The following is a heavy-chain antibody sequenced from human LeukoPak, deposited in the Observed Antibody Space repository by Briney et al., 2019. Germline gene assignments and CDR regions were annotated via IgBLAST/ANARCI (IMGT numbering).Heavy chain of an antibody. CDR1: GFTFSAYW. J-gene: IGHJ4*02. V-gene: IGHV3-7*01. CDR3: ARARYSSSPLALRFFDY. Sequence: GGSLRLSCAASGFTFSAYWMSWVRQAPGKGLEWVANIKQDGSEKYYEDSVKGRFTISRDNAKNSLYLQMNSLRAEDTAVYYCARARYSSSPLALRFFDYWGQGTLVTVSS. CDR2: IKQDGSEK. D-gene: IGHD6-6*01.